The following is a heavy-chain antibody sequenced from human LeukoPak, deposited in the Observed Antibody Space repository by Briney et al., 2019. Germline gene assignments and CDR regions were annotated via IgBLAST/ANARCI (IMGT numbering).Heavy chain of an antibody. CDR3: AIQITMIVVVPYFDY. D-gene: IGHD3-22*01. Sequence: GGSLRLSCAAPGLTFSDYYMTWIRQAPGKGLEWVSSISGSGTTTYSADSVRGRFTVSRDNAKNSVFLYMNSLRAEDTAVYYCAIQITMIVVVPYFDYWGQGTLVTVSS. V-gene: IGHV3-11*04. CDR1: GLTFSDYY. CDR2: ISGSGTTT. J-gene: IGHJ4*02.